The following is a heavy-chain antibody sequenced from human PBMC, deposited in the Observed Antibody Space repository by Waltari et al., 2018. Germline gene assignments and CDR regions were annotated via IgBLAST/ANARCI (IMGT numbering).Heavy chain of an antibody. V-gene: IGHV4-38-2*01. D-gene: IGHD2-15*01. Sequence: QLHLQESGPGLLKPSETLSLTCAVSGYSISCGDFWGWIRQPPGKGLEWIGSLYPGGDTYFTPSRKSRVTISVDKSKNQYSLNLRSMTAADTAVYYCARRGRLSSYFFDYWGQGTLVTVSS. CDR1: GYSISCGDF. J-gene: IGHJ4*02. CDR3: ARRGRLSSYFFDY. CDR2: LYPGGDT.